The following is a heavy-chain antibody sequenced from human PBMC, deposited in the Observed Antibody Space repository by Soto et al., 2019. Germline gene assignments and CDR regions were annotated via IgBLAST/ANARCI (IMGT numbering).Heavy chain of an antibody. CDR2: IYYSGGT. V-gene: IGHV4-30-4*01. J-gene: IGHJ6*02. Sequence: PSETLSLTCTVSGGSISSGDYYWSWIRQPPGKGLEWIGYIYYSGGTYYNPSLKSRVTISVDTSKNQFSLKLSSVTAADTAVYYCARDMHSGYGWDYYYYGMEVWGQGTTGTVSS. CDR3: ARDMHSGYGWDYYYYGMEV. D-gene: IGHD5-12*01. CDR1: GGSISSGDYY.